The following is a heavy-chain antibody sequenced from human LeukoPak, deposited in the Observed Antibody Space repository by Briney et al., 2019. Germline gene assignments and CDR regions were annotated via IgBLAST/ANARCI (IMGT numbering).Heavy chain of an antibody. J-gene: IGHJ4*02. CDR3: TRVSLVAASVFFDY. V-gene: IGHV3-49*04. CDR1: GFTFGDYA. D-gene: IGHD2-15*01. CDR2: IRSKAYGGTT. Sequence: PGASLRLSCTASGFTFGDYAMSWVRQAPGKGLEWVSFIRSKAYGGTTEYAASVKGRFTISRDDSKSIAYLQMNSLKTEDTAVYCCTRVSLVAASVFFDYWGQGTLVTVSS.